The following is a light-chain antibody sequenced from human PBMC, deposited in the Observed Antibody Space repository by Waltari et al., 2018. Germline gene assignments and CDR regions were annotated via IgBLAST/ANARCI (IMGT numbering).Light chain of an antibody. V-gene: IGKV4-1*01. CDR3: HQYYTTPYT. Sequence: DIVMTQSPDSLAVSLGERAPITCKSSQTVLYSSTNKNDLAGYQQKPGQPPKLLILWASTRESWVPDRFSGSGSGTDFTLTVSSLQAEDVAVYYCHQYYTTPYTFGQWTKLEIK. CDR2: WAS. CDR1: QTVLYSSTNKND. J-gene: IGKJ2*01.